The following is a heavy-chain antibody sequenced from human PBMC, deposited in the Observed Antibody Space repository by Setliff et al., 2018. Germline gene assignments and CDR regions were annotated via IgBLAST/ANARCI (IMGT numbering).Heavy chain of an antibody. CDR3: ARDGISWLMWFDP. D-gene: IGHD3-16*01. CDR2: INPKSGGT. V-gene: IGHV1-2*02. CDR1: GYSFTDYY. Sequence: ASVKVSCKASGYSFTDYYMHWARQVPGRGLEWMGWINPKSGGTRYAQKFQGRVTMTRDTSISTAYMELSSLRSDDTAVYYCARDGISWLMWFDPWGQGTLVTVS. J-gene: IGHJ5*02.